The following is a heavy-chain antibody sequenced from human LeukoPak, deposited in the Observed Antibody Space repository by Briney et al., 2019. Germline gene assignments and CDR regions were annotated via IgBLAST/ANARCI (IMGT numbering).Heavy chain of an antibody. V-gene: IGHV1-18*01. D-gene: IGHD1-26*01. CDR1: GYTFTNYG. Sequence: ASVKVSCKASGYTFTNYGISWVRQAPGQGLEGVGWIIAYNGNVNYARNLQGRVTMTTDTSTSTAYMELRSLRSDDTAMYYCARDIDEYSGSYSPADWGEGTLVTVSS. CDR2: IIAYNGNV. CDR3: ARDIDEYSGSYSPAD. J-gene: IGHJ4*02.